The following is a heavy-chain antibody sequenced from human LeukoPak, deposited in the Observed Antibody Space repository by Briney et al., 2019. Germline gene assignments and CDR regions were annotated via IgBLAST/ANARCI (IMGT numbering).Heavy chain of an antibody. J-gene: IGHJ4*02. CDR2: IYYSGST. CDR3: ASTQSYYYDSSGYFDY. D-gene: IGHD3-22*01. V-gene: IGHV4-59*08. Sequence: PSETLSLTCTISGGSISSYYWSWIRQPPGKGLEWIGYIYYSGSTNYNPSLKSRVTISVDTSKNQFSLKLSSVTAADTAVYYCASTQSYYYDSSGYFDYWGQGTLVTVSS. CDR1: GGSISSYY.